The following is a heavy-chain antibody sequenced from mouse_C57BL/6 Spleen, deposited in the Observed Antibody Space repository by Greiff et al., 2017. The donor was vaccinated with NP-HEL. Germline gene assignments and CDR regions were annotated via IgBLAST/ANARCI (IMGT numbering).Heavy chain of an antibody. J-gene: IGHJ4*01. CDR1: GFTFSDYG. CDR2: ISSGSSTI. Sequence: EVQLVESGGGLVKPGGSLKLSCAASGFTFSDYGMHWVRQAPEKGLEWVAYISSGSSTIYYADTVKGRFTISRDNAKNTLFLQMTSLRSEDTAMYYCASARGYYAMDYWGQGTSVTVSS. CDR3: ASARGYYAMDY. V-gene: IGHV5-17*01.